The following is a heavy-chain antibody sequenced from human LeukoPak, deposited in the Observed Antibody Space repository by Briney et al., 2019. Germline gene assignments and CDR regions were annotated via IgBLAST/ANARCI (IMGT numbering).Heavy chain of an antibody. V-gene: IGHV1-8*02. Sequence: ASVKVSCKASGYTFTSYDINWVRQATGQGLEWMGWMNPNSGNTGYAQKLQGRVTMTRNTSISTAYMELSSLRSEDTAVYYCARSGDFWSSYYWDAYYYYYMDVWGKGTTVTVSS. D-gene: IGHD3-3*01. J-gene: IGHJ6*03. CDR3: ARSGDFWSSYYWDAYYYYYMDV. CDR1: GYTFTSYD. CDR2: MNPNSGNT.